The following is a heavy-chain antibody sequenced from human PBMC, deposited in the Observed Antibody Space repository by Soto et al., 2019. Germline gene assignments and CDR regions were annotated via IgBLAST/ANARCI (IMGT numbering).Heavy chain of an antibody. CDR2: ISSSGSTI. Sequence: QVQLVESGGGLVKPGGSLRLSCAASGFTFSDYYMSWIRQAPGKGLEWVSYISSSGSTIYYADSVKGRFTISRDNAKNSLYLQMNSLRAEDTAVYYCARDQYYYGSGSYPYYYYGMDVWGQGTTVTVPS. CDR3: ARDQYYYGSGSYPYYYYGMDV. J-gene: IGHJ6*02. V-gene: IGHV3-11*01. D-gene: IGHD3-10*01. CDR1: GFTFSDYY.